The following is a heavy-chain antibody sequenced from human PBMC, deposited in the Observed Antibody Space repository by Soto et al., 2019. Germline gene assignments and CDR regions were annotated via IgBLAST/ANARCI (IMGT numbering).Heavy chain of an antibody. CDR2: IYHSGST. CDR1: GGSISSSNW. V-gene: IGHV4-4*02. J-gene: IGHJ6*02. D-gene: IGHD4-17*01. CDR3: ARGYYGDYGYYYYYYGMDV. Sequence: SETLSLTCAVSGGSISSSNWWSWVRQPPGKGLEWIGEIYHSGSTDYNPSLKSRVTISVDKSKNQFSLKLSSVTAADTAVYYCARGYYGDYGYYYYYYGMDVWGQGTTVTVSS.